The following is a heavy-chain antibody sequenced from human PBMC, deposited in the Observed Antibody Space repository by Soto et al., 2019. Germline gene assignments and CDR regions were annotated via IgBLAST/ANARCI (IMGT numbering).Heavy chain of an antibody. D-gene: IGHD6-6*01. J-gene: IGHJ6*03. V-gene: IGHV1-8*01. CDR1: GYTFTSYD. CDR2: MNPNSGNT. CDR3: ARAVSIAARPRHYYYYMDV. Sequence: ASVKVSCKASGYTFTSYDINWVRQATGQGPEWMGWMNPNSGNTGYAQKFQGRVTMTRNTSISTAYMELSSLRSEDTAVYYCARAVSIAARPRHYYYYMDVWGKGTTVTVSS.